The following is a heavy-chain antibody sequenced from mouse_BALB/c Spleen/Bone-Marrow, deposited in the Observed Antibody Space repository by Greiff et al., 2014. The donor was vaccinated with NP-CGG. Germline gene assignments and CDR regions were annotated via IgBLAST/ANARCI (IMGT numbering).Heavy chain of an antibody. CDR2: IYYSGTI. J-gene: IGHJ2*01. V-gene: IGHV3-5*02. D-gene: IGHD2-4*01. Sequence: EVQVVESGPGLVKPSQTVSLTCTVTGISITTGNYRWSWIRQFPGNKLEWIGYIYYSGTITYNPSLTSRTTITRDTSKNQFFLEMNSLTAEGTATYYCARGAMITTGYFDYWGQGTTLTVSS. CDR1: GISITTGNYR. CDR3: ARGAMITTGYFDY.